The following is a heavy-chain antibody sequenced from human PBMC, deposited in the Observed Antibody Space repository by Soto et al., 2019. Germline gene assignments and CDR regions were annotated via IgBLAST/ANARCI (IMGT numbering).Heavy chain of an antibody. V-gene: IGHV3-23*01. D-gene: IGHD4-4*01. CDR3: AKDSNKYSSSLRGRYFDY. Sequence: EVQLLESGGGLVQRGGSLRLSCAASGFPFSSYVMSWVRQAPGKGLEWVSGISGGGSNTFYADYVKGRFTISRDNSKNPLLLQMNSLGARDTPVYYCAKDSNKYSSSLRGRYFDYWGQGIGVTAS. CDR2: ISGGGSNT. CDR1: GFPFSSYV. J-gene: IGHJ4*02.